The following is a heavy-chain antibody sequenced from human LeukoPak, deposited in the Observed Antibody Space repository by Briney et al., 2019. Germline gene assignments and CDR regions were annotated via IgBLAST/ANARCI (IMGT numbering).Heavy chain of an antibody. CDR3: TRGPIWLYYGMDV. D-gene: IGHD3-9*01. Sequence: PSGGSLRLPCTGSGFPFGDHAMSWVRQAPGRGREWVGFIRSQAYRGTTEYAASVKGRFIISRDDSKSIAYLLMTSLKTEDTAVYYCTRGPIWLYYGMDVWGQGTMVTVS. V-gene: IGHV3-49*04. CDR2: IRSQAYRGTT. CDR1: GFPFGDHA. J-gene: IGHJ6*02.